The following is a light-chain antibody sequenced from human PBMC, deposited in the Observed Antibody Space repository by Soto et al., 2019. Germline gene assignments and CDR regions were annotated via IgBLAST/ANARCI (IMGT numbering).Light chain of an antibody. Sequence: DIVITQAPDSLAFSLGERATINCKASQSVLYSSNNKNYLAWYQQKPGQPPKLLIYLGSNRASGVPDRFSGSGSGTDFTLKISRVEAEDVGVYYCMQALQTPWTFGQGTKVDIK. CDR1: QSVLYSSNNKNY. CDR2: LGS. V-gene: IGKV4-1*01. CDR3: MQALQTPWT. J-gene: IGKJ1*01.